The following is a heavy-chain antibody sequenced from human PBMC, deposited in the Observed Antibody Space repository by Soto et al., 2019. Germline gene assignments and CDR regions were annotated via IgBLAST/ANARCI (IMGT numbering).Heavy chain of an antibody. CDR1: GGTFSSYT. Sequence: QVQLVQSGAEVKKPGSSVKVSCKASGGTFSSYTISWVRQAPGQGLEWMGRIIPILGIANYAQKFQGRVTIPADKSTSTAYMELSSLTAEATAVYYCAAAAGTLDYYYCMAVWGQGTTVTVSS. J-gene: IGHJ6*02. CDR3: AAAAGTLDYYYCMAV. V-gene: IGHV1-69*02. D-gene: IGHD6-13*01. CDR2: IIPILGIA.